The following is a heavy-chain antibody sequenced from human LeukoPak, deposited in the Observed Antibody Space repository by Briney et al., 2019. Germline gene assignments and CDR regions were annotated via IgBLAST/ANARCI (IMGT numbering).Heavy chain of an antibody. CDR2: INNDGSST. CDR3: ARGGVVAGTNYYYYGMDV. Sequence: GGSLRLSCAASGFTFSSYWMHWVRQAPGRGLVWVSRINNDGSSTSYADSVKGRFTISRDNAKNSLYLQMNSLRAEDTAVYYCARGGVVAGTNYYYYGMDVWGQGTTVTVSS. CDR1: GFTFSSYW. J-gene: IGHJ6*02. V-gene: IGHV3-74*01. D-gene: IGHD1-14*01.